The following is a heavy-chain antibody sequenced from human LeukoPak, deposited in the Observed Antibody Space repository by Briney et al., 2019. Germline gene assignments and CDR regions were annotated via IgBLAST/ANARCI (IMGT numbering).Heavy chain of an antibody. V-gene: IGHV4-34*01. D-gene: IGHD2-15*01. Sequence: SETLSLTCAVYGGSFNGYYWSWIRQPPGKGLEWIGEINHSGSTNYNPSLKSRVTISVDTSKNQFSLKLSSVTAADTAVYYCARLLGYCSGGSCYSFDYWGQGTLVTVSS. J-gene: IGHJ4*02. CDR1: GGSFNGYY. CDR3: ARLLGYCSGGSCYSFDY. CDR2: INHSGST.